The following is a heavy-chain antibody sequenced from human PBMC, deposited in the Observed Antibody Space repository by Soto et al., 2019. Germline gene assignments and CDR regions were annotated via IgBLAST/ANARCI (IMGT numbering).Heavy chain of an antibody. J-gene: IGHJ4*02. Sequence: EVQLVESGGGLIQPGGSLRLSCAASGFTFSYYEMNWVRQAPGKGLEWLSYITSSGDRTKYADSVKGRFTISRDNAKNSLYLQMTSLSAVDTGFYYCARDIFDNWGQGTLVTVSS. CDR2: ITSSGDRT. CDR3: ARDIFDN. CDR1: GFTFSYYE. V-gene: IGHV3-48*03.